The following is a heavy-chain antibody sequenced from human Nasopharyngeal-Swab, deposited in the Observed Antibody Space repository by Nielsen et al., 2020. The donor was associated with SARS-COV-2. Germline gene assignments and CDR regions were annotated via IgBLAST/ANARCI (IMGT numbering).Heavy chain of an antibody. V-gene: IGHV3-74*01. CDR3: ARDAPAHYGAFY. Sequence: GGSLRLSCAASGFTFSRSWMHWVRQAPGKGLVGVSRISPDGRGTSFADSVKGRFTISRDSSKNTLYLQMDSLRGEDTAVYYCARDAPAHYGAFYWGRGTLVTVSS. CDR2: ISPDGRGT. CDR1: GFTFSRSW. J-gene: IGHJ4*02. D-gene: IGHD4-17*01.